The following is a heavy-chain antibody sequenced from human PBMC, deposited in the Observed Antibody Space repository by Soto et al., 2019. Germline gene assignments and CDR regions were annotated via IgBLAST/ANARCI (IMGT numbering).Heavy chain of an antibody. CDR3: TTFVHLLGHYYDSRGSRGFTDYFDY. D-gene: IGHD3-22*01. CDR1: GFTFSNAW. V-gene: IGHV3-15*07. CDR2: IKSKTDGGTT. J-gene: IGHJ4*02. Sequence: EVQLVESGGGLVKPGGSLRLSCAASGFTFSNAWMNWVRQAPGKGLEWVDRIKSKTDGGTTDYAAPVKGRFTISRDDSKNTLYLQMNSLKTEDTAVYYCTTFVHLLGHYYDSRGSRGFTDYFDYWGQGTLVTVSS.